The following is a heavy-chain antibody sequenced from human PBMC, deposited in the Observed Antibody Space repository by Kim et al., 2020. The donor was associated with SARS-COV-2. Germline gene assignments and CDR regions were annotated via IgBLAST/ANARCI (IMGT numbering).Heavy chain of an antibody. D-gene: IGHD3-10*01. Sequence: ANYAQKSQGRVTITADESTSTAYMELSSLRSEDTAVYYCASGYYGSGSIPWGQGTLVTVSS. CDR3: ASGYYGSGSIP. J-gene: IGHJ5*02. V-gene: IGHV1-69*01. CDR2: A.